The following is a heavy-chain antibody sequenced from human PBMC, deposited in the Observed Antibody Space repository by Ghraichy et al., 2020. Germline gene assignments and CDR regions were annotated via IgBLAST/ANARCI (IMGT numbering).Heavy chain of an antibody. Sequence: SETLSLTCAVYGGSFSGYYWSWIRQPPGKGLEWIGEINHSGSTNYNPSLKSRVTISVDTSKNQFSLKLSSVTAADTAVYYCARRRITIFGVVIPYDAFDIWGQGTMVTVSS. D-gene: IGHD3-3*01. CDR1: GGSFSGYY. CDR3: ARRRITIFGVVIPYDAFDI. J-gene: IGHJ3*02. V-gene: IGHV4-34*01. CDR2: INHSGST.